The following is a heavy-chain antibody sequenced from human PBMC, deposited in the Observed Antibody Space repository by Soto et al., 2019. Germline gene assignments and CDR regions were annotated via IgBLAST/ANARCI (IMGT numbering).Heavy chain of an antibody. CDR2: IYYSGST. CDR3: AREQHRIAARKI. J-gene: IGHJ4*02. D-gene: IGHD6-6*01. V-gene: IGHV4-31*03. Sequence: LSETLSLTCTVSGGSISSGGYYWSWIRQHPGKGLEWIGYIYYSGSTYYNPSLKSRVTISVDTSKNQFSLKLSSVTAADTAVYYCAREQHRIAARKIWGQGTLVTVSS. CDR1: GGSISSGGYY.